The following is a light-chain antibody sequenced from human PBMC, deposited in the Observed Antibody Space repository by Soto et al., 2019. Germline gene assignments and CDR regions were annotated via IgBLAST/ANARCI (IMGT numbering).Light chain of an antibody. Sequence: DIQMTQSPSTLSGSVGDRVTITCRASQTISSWLAWYQQKPGKAPKLLIQKASTLATDVPSRFSGSGSGTDFTLTISSLQPDDFATYYCQQYYTYWTFGQGTKVDIK. V-gene: IGKV1-5*03. CDR2: KAS. CDR1: QTISSW. CDR3: QQYYTYWT. J-gene: IGKJ1*01.